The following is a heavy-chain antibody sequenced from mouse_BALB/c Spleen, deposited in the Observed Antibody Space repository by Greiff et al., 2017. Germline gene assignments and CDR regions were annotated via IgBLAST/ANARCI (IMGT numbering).Heavy chain of an antibody. CDR2: ISYSGST. J-gene: IGHJ4*01. CDR1: GYSITSDYA. Sequence: EVQLVESGPGLVKPSQSLSLTCTVTGYSITSDYAWNWIRQFPGNKLEWMGYISYSGSTSYNPSLKSRISITRDTSKNQFFLQLNSVTTEDTATYYCARKGNYGDYYAMDYWGQGTSVTVSS. CDR3: ARKGNYGDYYAMDY. V-gene: IGHV3-2*02. D-gene: IGHD2-1*01.